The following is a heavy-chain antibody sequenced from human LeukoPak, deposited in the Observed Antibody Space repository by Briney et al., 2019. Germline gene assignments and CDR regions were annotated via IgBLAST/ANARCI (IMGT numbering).Heavy chain of an antibody. Sequence: ASVKVSCKASGYTFTGYYMHWVRQAPGQGLEWMGWINPNSGGTSYAQKFRGRVTMTRDTSISTAYMELSRLRPDDTAVYYCASALRSPAIDYWGQGTLVTVSS. V-gene: IGHV1-2*02. D-gene: IGHD2-15*01. CDR3: ASALRSPAIDY. J-gene: IGHJ4*02. CDR2: INPNSGGT. CDR1: GYTFTGYY.